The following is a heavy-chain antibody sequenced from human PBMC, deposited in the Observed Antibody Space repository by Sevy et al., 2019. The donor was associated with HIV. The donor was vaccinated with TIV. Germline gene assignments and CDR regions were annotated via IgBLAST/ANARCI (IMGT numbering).Heavy chain of an antibody. Sequence: GGSLRLSCTASEFTFSNYAMTWVRQAPGRGLEWVSGISGSGDATYYADSVKGRFTISRDNSKNTLYLRMNSLRAEDRALYYCAKSSGYDVHFNGMDVWGQGTTVTVSS. V-gene: IGHV3-23*01. D-gene: IGHD5-12*01. CDR2: ISGSGDAT. CDR3: AKSSGYDVHFNGMDV. J-gene: IGHJ6*02. CDR1: EFTFSNYA.